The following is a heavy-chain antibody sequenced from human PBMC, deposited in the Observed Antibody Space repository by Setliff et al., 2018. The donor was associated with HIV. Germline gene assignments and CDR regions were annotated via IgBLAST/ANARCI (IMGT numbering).Heavy chain of an antibody. CDR3: SAATTLLSPRA. D-gene: IGHD2-15*01. CDR2: IYQSGNT. J-gene: IGHJ5*02. Sequence: SETLSLTCAVSGYSISSGFYWSWMRQPPGKGLEWIGSIYQSGNTNYNPSLESRLTISVDTAKNQFSLKLSSVTAADTAVYYCSAATTLLSPRAWGQGTLVTVSS. CDR1: GYSISSGFY. V-gene: IGHV4-38-2*01.